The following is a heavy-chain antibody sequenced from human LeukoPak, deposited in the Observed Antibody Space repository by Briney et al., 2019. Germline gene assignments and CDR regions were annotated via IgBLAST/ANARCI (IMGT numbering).Heavy chain of an antibody. J-gene: IGHJ3*02. CDR1: GGSISSGGYY. V-gene: IGHV4-30-2*01. Sequence: PSETLSLTCTVSGGSISSGGYYWSWIRQPPGKGLEWIGYIYHSGSTYYNPSLKSRVTISVDRSKNQFSLKLSSVTAADTAVYYCAGEFSGLTIFGVVTGRDAFDIWGQGTMVTVSS. CDR2: IYHSGST. CDR3: AGEFSGLTIFGVVTGRDAFDI. D-gene: IGHD3-3*01.